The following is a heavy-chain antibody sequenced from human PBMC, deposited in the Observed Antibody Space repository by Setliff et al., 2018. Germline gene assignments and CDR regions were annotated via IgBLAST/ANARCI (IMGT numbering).Heavy chain of an antibody. CDR1: GGSISSDSDY. CDR2: IYASGRP. CDR3: TKGRVGLAARAGY. V-gene: IGHV4-61*02. D-gene: IGHD1-26*01. Sequence: SETLSLTCTVSGGSISSDSDYWSWIRQSAGKGLEWIGRIYASGRPEYNPSLGSRVTISVDTSRNQFSLQLSSVTSADTAIYYCTKGRVGLAARAGYWGQGTLVTVSS. J-gene: IGHJ4*02.